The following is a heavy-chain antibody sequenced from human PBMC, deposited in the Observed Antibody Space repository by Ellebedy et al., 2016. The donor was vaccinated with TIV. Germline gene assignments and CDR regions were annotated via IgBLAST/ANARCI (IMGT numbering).Heavy chain of an antibody. J-gene: IGHJ4*02. Sequence: PGGSLRLSCAASGLTFSSHDMSWVRQAPGKGLEWVCSITESGGNTYYADSVQGRFTISRDNADRSVFLQMDSLRAEDTAVYYCARDSNSWDYFDYWGQGTLVTVSS. CDR3: ARDSNSWDYFDY. CDR1: GLTFSSHD. D-gene: IGHD6-13*01. V-gene: IGHV3-21*01. CDR2: ITESGGNT.